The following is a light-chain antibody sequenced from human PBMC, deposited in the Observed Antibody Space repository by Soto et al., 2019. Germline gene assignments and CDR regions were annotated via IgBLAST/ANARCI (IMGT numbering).Light chain of an antibody. J-gene: IGKJ1*01. Sequence: EIVITQSPATLSVSPGERATLSCRASQSVSSSYLAWYQQKHGQAPRLIIYGASRRETGIPELFSGTGSGTDFTRTISRLEPEDFEVYYCQQYDSSPKTFGQGTKVDIK. CDR2: GAS. CDR3: QQYDSSPKT. CDR1: QSVSSSY. V-gene: IGKV3-20*01.